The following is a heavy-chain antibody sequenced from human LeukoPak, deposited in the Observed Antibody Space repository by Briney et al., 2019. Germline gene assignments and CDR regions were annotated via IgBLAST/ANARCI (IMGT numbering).Heavy chain of an antibody. J-gene: IGHJ5*02. CDR1: GGTFSSYA. V-gene: IGHV1-18*01. D-gene: IGHD2-2*01. CDR2: ISAYNGNT. Sequence: ASVKVSCKASGGTFSSYAISWVRQAPGQGLEWMGWISAYNGNTNYAQKLQGRVTMTTDTSTSTAYMELRSLRSDDTAVYYCARDRCSSTSCSHGRNWFDPWGQGTLVTVSS. CDR3: ARDRCSSTSCSHGRNWFDP.